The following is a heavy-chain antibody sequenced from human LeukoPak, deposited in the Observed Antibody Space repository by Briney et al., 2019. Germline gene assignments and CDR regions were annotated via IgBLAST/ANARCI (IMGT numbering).Heavy chain of an antibody. CDR3: AIRVPYYYDSSGYY. CDR1: GGSISSSNW. Sequence: SETLSLTCAVSGGSISSSNWWSWVRQPPGKGLEWIGEIYHSGSTNYNPSLKSRVTISVDKSKNQFSLKLSSVTAADTAVYYCAIRVPYYYDSSGYYWGQGTLVTVSS. V-gene: IGHV4-4*02. CDR2: IYHSGST. D-gene: IGHD3-22*01. J-gene: IGHJ4*02.